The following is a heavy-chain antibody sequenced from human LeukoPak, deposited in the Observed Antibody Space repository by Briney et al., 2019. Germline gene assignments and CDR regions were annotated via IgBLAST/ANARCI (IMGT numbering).Heavy chain of an antibody. CDR1: GGSVTSTNW. CDR2: DHLDGRT. Sequence: SGTLSLTCAVSGGSVTSTNWWTWVRQPPGKGLEWIGEDHLDGRTNYNPSLTGRLTMSVDLYENHISLKMTSVPAADTAVYYCAREGGFYRPLDYSGQGMLVTVSS. CDR3: AREGGFYRPLDY. J-gene: IGHJ4*02. D-gene: IGHD3-3*01. V-gene: IGHV4-4*02.